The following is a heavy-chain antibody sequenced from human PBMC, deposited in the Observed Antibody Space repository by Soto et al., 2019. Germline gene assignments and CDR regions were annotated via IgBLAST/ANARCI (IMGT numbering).Heavy chain of an antibody. CDR1: GASISGSYYY. Sequence: SETLSLTCAVSGASISGSYYYWAWLRQSPGKGPGWIGSVFYTGFTSYNPSLESRVSVSVDTSKSQFSLKLSAATAADTAVYYCATSQKGYNWNYFDHWGQGALVTVSS. V-gene: IGHV4-39*01. D-gene: IGHD1-20*01. J-gene: IGHJ4*02. CDR3: ATSQKGYNWNYFDH. CDR2: VFYTGFT.